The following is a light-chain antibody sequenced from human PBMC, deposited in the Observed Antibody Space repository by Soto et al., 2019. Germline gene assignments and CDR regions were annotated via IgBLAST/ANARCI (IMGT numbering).Light chain of an antibody. V-gene: IGKV3-11*01. CDR3: QQRSHWPPVT. J-gene: IGKJ5*01. Sequence: EIVLTHSTATLSLSPGEKATLSCRASQYIGTSLVWYQQKPGQAPRLLIYDASNRATGIPARFSGSGSGTDFNLTISSLEPEDFAVYYCQQRSHWPPVTFGQGTRLEIK. CDR1: QYIGTS. CDR2: DAS.